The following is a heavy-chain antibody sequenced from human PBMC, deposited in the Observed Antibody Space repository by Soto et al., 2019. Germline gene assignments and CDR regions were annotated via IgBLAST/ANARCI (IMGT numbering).Heavy chain of an antibody. D-gene: IGHD3-16*02. Sequence: GGSLRLSCAASGFTFSSYAMSWVRQAPGKGLEWVSAISGSGGSTYYADSVKGRFTISRDNSKNTLYLQMNSLRAEDTAVYYCAKDRGYDYIWGSYRPDAFDIWGQGTMVTVSS. CDR1: GFTFSSYA. CDR3: AKDRGYDYIWGSYRPDAFDI. CDR2: ISGSGGST. V-gene: IGHV3-23*01. J-gene: IGHJ3*02.